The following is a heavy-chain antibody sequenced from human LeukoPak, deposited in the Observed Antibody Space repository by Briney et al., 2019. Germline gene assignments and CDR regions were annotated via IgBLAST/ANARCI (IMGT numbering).Heavy chain of an antibody. J-gene: IGHJ6*02. CDR3: ARPMVPNYYYYGMDV. Sequence: SETLSLTCTVSGGSISSSSYYWGWIRQPRGKGLEWIGSIYYSGSTYYNPSLKSRVTISVDTSKNQFSLKLSSVTAADTAVYYRARPMVPNYYYYGMDVWGQGTTVTVSS. V-gene: IGHV4-39*01. D-gene: IGHD3-10*01. CDR1: GGSISSSSYY. CDR2: IYYSGST.